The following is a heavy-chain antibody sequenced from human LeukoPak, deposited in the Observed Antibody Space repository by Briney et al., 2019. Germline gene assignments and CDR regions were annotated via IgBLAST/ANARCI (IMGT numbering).Heavy chain of an antibody. CDR2: INPNSGNT. J-gene: IGHJ6*02. V-gene: IGHV1-8*01. CDR1: GYTFTSYD. Sequence: ASVKVSFKASGYTFTSYDINWVRQATGQALEWMEWINPNSGNTGYAQKFQGRVTMTRNTSISTAYMELSSLRSEDTAVYYCARGLGGAVAGTWGYYYYYGMDVWGQGTTVTVSS. CDR3: ARGLGGAVAGTWGYYYYYGMDV. D-gene: IGHD6-19*01.